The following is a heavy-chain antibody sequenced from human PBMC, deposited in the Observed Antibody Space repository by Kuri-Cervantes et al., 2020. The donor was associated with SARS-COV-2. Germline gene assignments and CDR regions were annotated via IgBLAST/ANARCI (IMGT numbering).Heavy chain of an antibody. V-gene: IGHV3-21*04. CDR2: ISSSSSYI. Sequence: GESLKISCVASGFTFSSYSMNWVRQAPGKGLEWVSSISSSSSYIYYADSVKGRFTMSRDSSRNSLYLQMSSLRVEDTAVYFCAKVFGVGSNIKYFDYWGQGTVVTVSS. CDR1: GFTFSSYS. J-gene: IGHJ4*02. CDR3: AKVFGVGSNIKYFDY. D-gene: IGHD2/OR15-2a*01.